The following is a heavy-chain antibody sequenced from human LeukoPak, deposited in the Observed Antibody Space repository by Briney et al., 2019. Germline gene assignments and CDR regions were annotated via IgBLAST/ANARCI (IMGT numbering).Heavy chain of an antibody. CDR1: GFTFGDYA. Sequence: GGSLRLSCSASGFTFGDYAMSWVRQAPGKGLEWVGFIRSKAYGGTTEYAASVKGRFTISRDDSKSIAYLQMNSLKTEDTAVYYCTRARVDRYYGMDVWGQGTTVTVSS. D-gene: IGHD3-10*01. V-gene: IGHV3-49*04. CDR3: TRARVDRYYGMDV. J-gene: IGHJ6*02. CDR2: IRSKAYGGTT.